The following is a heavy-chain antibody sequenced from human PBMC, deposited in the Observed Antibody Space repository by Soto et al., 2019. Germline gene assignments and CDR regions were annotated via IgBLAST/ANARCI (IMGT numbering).Heavy chain of an antibody. CDR3: ASWGRYFDRPNYYYYYGMDV. CDR1: GGSISSSSYY. Sequence: SETLSLTCTVSGGSISSSSYYWGWIRQPPEKGQEWIGSIYYSGSTYYNPSLKGRVTISVDTSKNQFSLKLSSVTAADTAVYYCASWGRYFDRPNYYYYYGMDVWGQGTTVTVSS. D-gene: IGHD3-9*01. V-gene: IGHV4-39*01. J-gene: IGHJ6*02. CDR2: IYYSGST.